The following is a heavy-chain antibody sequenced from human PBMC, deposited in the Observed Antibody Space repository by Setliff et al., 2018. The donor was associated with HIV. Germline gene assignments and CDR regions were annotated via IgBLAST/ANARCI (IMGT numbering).Heavy chain of an antibody. V-gene: IGHV4-34*01. J-gene: IGHJ3*01. CDR3: ARRSREDAFDV. CDR2: ISQSGNT. CDR1: GGSFGGYY. Sequence: PSETLSLTCAVSGGSFGGYYWSWIRQPPGKGLEWIGSISQSGNTYYTPSLKSRVTISVDTSKNEFSLKVSSVTATDTAIYYCARRSREDAFDVWGQGTMVTVSS.